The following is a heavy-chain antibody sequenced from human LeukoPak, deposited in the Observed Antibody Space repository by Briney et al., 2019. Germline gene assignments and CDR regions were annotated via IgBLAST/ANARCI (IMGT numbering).Heavy chain of an antibody. J-gene: IGHJ6*02. V-gene: IGHV3-23*01. CDR2: ISGSGGST. Sequence: GGSLRLSCAASGFTFSSYAMSWVRQAPGKGLEWVSVISGSGGSTYYADSVKGRFTISRDNSKNTLYLQMNSLRAEDTAVYYCAKEGFYYGSGSLYGMDVWGQGTTVTVSS. CDR3: AKEGFYYGSGSLYGMDV. D-gene: IGHD3-10*01. CDR1: GFTFSSYA.